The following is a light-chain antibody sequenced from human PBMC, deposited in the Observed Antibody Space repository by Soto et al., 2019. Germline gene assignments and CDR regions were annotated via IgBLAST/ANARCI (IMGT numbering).Light chain of an antibody. V-gene: IGKV1-8*01. Sequence: IRITQAPSPFSSSTGDRVTITCRASQGISSYSAWYQQQPGKPRKLLNDAAYTLQSRVASRFSGSGSGTDFTLTISCLQSEDFATYCCQQYYSYPRMFGQGTKVDIK. CDR1: QGISSY. CDR3: QQYYSYPRM. CDR2: AAY. J-gene: IGKJ1*01.